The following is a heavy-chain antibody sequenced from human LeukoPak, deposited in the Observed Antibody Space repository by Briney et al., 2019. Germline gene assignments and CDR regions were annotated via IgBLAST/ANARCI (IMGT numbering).Heavy chain of an antibody. CDR3: AKGRGWEASYYYYYMDV. Sequence: PGGSLRLSCAASGFTFSSYSMNWVRQAPGKGLEWVSSISTSSSYIYYADSMKGRFTISRDNAKNSLYLQMNSLRAEDTAVYYCAKGRGWEASYYYYYMDVWGKGTTVTISS. J-gene: IGHJ6*03. D-gene: IGHD1-26*01. CDR2: ISTSSSYI. CDR1: GFTFSSYS. V-gene: IGHV3-21*01.